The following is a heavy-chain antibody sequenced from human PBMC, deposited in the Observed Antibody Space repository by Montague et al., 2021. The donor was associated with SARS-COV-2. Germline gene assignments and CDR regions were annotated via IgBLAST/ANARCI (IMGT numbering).Heavy chain of an antibody. Sequence: TLSLTCTVSGGYINSGSYYWSWIRQPAGRGMEWIGRIYASGSTKYNPFLKSRVTISVDTSKNQFSLKVSSVTAADTAVYYCARDLSSSWSYWFDPWGQGTLVTVSS. J-gene: IGHJ5*02. CDR2: IYASGST. D-gene: IGHD6-13*01. CDR3: ARDLSSSWSYWFDP. V-gene: IGHV4-61*02. CDR1: GGYINSGSYY.